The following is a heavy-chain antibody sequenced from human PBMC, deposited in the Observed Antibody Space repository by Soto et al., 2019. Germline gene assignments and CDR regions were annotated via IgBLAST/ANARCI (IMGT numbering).Heavy chain of an antibody. Sequence: GGSLRLSGAASGFTFNIYAMTGGRRAPGKGLEWVSTTGATGRTTYYSDAVKGRFTVSRENSTNTLHLQRSNLRAADMAVYYCAKVLNTSRSFDYWGQGTLLTVSS. CDR2: TGATGRTT. J-gene: IGHJ4*02. CDR3: AKVLNTSRSFDY. V-gene: IGHV3-23*01. CDR1: GFTFNIYA. D-gene: IGHD2-2*02.